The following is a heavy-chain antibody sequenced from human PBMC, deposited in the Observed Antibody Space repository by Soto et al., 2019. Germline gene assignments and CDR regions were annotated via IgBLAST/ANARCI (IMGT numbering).Heavy chain of an antibody. D-gene: IGHD3-9*01. J-gene: IGHJ4*02. CDR3: ARQPRILTGYSGHFDY. CDR1: GFTFSDYY. Sequence: GGSLRLSCAASGFTFSDYYMSWIRQAPGKGLEWVSYISSSSSYTNYADSVKGRFTISRDNSKNTLYLQMNSLRAEDTAVYYCARQPRILTGYSGHFDYWGQGTLVTVSS. V-gene: IGHV3-11*06. CDR2: ISSSSSYT.